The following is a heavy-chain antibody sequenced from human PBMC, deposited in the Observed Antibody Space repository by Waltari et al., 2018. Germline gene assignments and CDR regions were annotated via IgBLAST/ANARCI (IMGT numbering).Heavy chain of an antibody. CDR2: IKQDGSEK. CDR3: ARDSSGLPFDY. Sequence: EVQLVESGGGLVPPGGSLRLSCAASGFPFSSYWMRWVRQAPGKGLEWVANIKQDGSEKYYVDSVKGRFTISRDNAKNSLYLQMNSLRAEDTAVYYCARDSSGLPFDYWGQGTLVTVSS. J-gene: IGHJ4*02. CDR1: GFPFSSYW. D-gene: IGHD6-19*01. V-gene: IGHV3-7*01.